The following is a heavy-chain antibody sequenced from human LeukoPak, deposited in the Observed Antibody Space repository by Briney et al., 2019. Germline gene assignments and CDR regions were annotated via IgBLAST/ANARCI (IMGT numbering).Heavy chain of an antibody. CDR3: VRERAPFDAFDI. V-gene: IGHV3-74*01. CDR1: GFTFSSYW. Sequence: PGGSLRLSCAASGFTFSSYWMHWVRQAPGKGLVWVSRINSDGSSTSYADSVKGRFTISRDNTKNTLYLQMNSLRAEDTAMYYCVRERAPFDAFDIWGQGTMVTVS. J-gene: IGHJ3*02. CDR2: INSDGSST.